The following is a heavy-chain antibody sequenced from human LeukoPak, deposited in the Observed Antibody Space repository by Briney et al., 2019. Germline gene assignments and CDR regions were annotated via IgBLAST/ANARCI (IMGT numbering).Heavy chain of an antibody. CDR2: ISAYNGNT. J-gene: IGHJ4*02. D-gene: IGHD2-2*01. V-gene: IGHV1-18*01. Sequence: ASVKVSCKASGYTFTSYGIIWVRQAPGQGLEWMGWISAYNGNTNYAQKLQGRVTMTTDTSTSTAYMELRSLRSDDTAVYYCARVPYIVVVPAAIDYWGQGTLVTVSS. CDR3: ARVPYIVVVPAAIDY. CDR1: GYTFTSYG.